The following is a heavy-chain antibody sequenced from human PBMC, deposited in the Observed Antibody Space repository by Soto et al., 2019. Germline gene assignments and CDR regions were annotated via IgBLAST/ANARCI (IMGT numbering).Heavy chain of an antibody. J-gene: IGHJ4*02. CDR3: ARDRPYSSSWYGDY. CDR1: GGTFSSYA. D-gene: IGHD6-13*01. CDR2: IIPIFGTA. Sequence: SVKVSCKASGGTFSSYAISWVRQAPVQGLEWMGGIIPIFGTANYAQKFQGRVTITADESTSTAYMELSSLRSEDTAVYYCARDRPYSSSWYGDYWGQGTLVTVSS. V-gene: IGHV1-69*01.